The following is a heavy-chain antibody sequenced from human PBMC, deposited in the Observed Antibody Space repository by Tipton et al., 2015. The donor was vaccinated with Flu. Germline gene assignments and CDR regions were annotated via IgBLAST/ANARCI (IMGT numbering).Heavy chain of an antibody. CDR1: GGSINSGSYY. CDR2: IYYSGNT. J-gene: IGHJ4*02. D-gene: IGHD5-24*01. Sequence: TLSLTCTVSGGSINSGSYYWAWIRQPPGKGLEWIGSIYYSGNTYYNPSLKSRVSISIDTSRKQFSLKLSSVTAADTAVYYCARGDGYNFDYWGQGTLVTVSS. V-gene: IGHV4-39*07. CDR3: ARGDGYNFDY.